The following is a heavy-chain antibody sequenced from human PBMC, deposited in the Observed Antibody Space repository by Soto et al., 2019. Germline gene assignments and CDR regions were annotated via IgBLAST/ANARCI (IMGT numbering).Heavy chain of an antibody. Sequence: PSETLSLTCAVYGGSFSGYYWSWIRQPPGKGLEWIGEINHSGSTNYNPSLKSRVTISVDTSKNQFSLKLSSVTAADTAVYYCARDIVVVVAADLHTYPFRTWFDPWGQGTLVTVSS. CDR2: INHSGST. V-gene: IGHV4-34*01. D-gene: IGHD2-15*01. CDR1: GGSFSGYY. CDR3: ARDIVVVVAADLHTYPFRTWFDP. J-gene: IGHJ5*02.